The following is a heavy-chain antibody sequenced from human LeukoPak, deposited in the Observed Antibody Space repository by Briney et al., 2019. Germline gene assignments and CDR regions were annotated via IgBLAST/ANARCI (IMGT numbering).Heavy chain of an antibody. CDR3: ARTRYSYGYDAFDI. CDR2: ISSSSSYI. Sequence: GGSLRLSCAASGFTFSSYDMHWVRQAPGKGLEWVSSISSSSSYIYYADSVKGRFTISRDNAKNSLYLQMNSLRAGDTAVYYCARTRYSYGYDAFDIWGQGTMVTVSS. D-gene: IGHD5-18*01. J-gene: IGHJ3*02. V-gene: IGHV3-21*01. CDR1: GFTFSSYD.